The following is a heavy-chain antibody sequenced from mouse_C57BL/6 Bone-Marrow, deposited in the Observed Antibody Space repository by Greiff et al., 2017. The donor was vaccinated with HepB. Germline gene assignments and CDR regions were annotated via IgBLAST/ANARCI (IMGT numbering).Heavy chain of an antibody. V-gene: IGHV1-69*01. CDR1: GYTFTSYW. J-gene: IGHJ2*01. CDR3: ARSWSFDY. CDR2: IDPSDSYT. Sequence: QVQLQQPGAELVMPGASVKLSCKASGYTFTSYWMHWVKQRPGQGLEWIGEIDPSDSYTNYNQKFKGKSTLTVDKSSSTAYMQFSSLTSEDSAIYYCARSWSFDYWGQGTTLTVSS.